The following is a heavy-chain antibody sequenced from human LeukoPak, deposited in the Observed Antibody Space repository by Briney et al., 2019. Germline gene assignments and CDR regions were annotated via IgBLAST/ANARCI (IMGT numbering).Heavy chain of an antibody. CDR3: ARHCSSTSCYGWTFDY. Sequence: SETLSLTCTVSGGSVSDYYWSWIRQSPGKGLEWIGYIYYTGSSSYNPSLRSRVTISVDTSKNQFSLKLSSVTAADTAVYYCARHCSSTSCYGWTFDYWGQGTLVTVSS. CDR1: GGSVSDYY. CDR2: IYYTGSS. J-gene: IGHJ4*02. D-gene: IGHD2-2*01. V-gene: IGHV4-59*08.